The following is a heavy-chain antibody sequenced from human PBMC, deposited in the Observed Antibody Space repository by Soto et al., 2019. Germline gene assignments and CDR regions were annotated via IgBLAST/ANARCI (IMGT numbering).Heavy chain of an antibody. D-gene: IGHD1-26*01. CDR1: GFTFSSYW. CDR2: INSDGSST. CDR3: ARSPPHSGSIRPELPGTYYYGMDV. Sequence: GGSLRLSCAASGFTFSSYWMHWVRQATGKRLVWVSRINSDGSSTSYADSVKGRFTISRDNAKNTLYLQMNSLRAEDTAVYHCARSPPHSGSIRPELPGTYYYGMDVWGQGTTVTVSS. V-gene: IGHV3-74*01. J-gene: IGHJ6*02.